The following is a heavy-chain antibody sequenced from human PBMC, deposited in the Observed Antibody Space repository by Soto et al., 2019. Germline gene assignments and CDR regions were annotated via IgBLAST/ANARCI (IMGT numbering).Heavy chain of an antibody. CDR2: IYYSGST. CDR3: ARGRGIVATINRSLHFDY. D-gene: IGHD5-12*01. V-gene: IGHV4-31*03. J-gene: IGHJ4*02. CDR1: GGSISSGGYY. Sequence: QVQLQESGPGLVKPSQTLSLTCTVSGGSISSGGYYWSWIRQHPGKGLEWIGYIYYSGSTYYNPSLKSRVTISVDTSKNQFSLKLSSVTAADTAVYYCARGRGIVATINRSLHFDYWGQGTLVTVSS.